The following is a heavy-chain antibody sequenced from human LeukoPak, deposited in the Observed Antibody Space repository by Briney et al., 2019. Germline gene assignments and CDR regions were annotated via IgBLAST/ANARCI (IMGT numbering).Heavy chain of an antibody. J-gene: IGHJ4*02. V-gene: IGHV4-31*03. Sequence: KSSETLSLTCTVSGGSISSGGYYWSWIRQHPGKGLEWIGYIYYSGSTYYNPSLKSRVTISVDTSKNQFSLKLSSVTAADTAVYYCARVLSGYDYVADYWGQGTLVTVSS. CDR2: IYYSGST. CDR3: ARVLSGYDYVADY. D-gene: IGHD5-12*01. CDR1: GGSISSGGYY.